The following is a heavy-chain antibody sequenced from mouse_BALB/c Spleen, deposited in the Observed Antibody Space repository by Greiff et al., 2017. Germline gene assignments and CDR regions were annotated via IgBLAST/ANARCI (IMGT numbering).Heavy chain of an antibody. CDR2: INPSSGYT. CDR1: GYTFTSYT. Sequence: QLKESAAELARPGASVKMSCKASGYTFTSYTMHWVKQRPGQGLEWIGYINPSSGYTEYNQKFKDKTTLTADKSSSTAYMQLSSLTSEDSAVYYCARRGWDGYWGQGTTLTVAS. CDR3: ARRGWDGY. J-gene: IGHJ2*01. V-gene: IGHV1-4*02. D-gene: IGHD4-1*01.